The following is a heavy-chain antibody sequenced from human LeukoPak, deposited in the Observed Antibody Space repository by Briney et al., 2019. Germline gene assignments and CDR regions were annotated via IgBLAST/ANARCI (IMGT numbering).Heavy chain of an antibody. CDR2: IKQDGSEK. Sequence: GGSLRLSCVASGFTFSNYGMNWVRQAPGKGLEWVANIKQDGSEKYYVDSVKGRFTISRDNAKNSLYLQMNSLRAEDTAVYYCARVRAYSSLGVWSYWYFDLWGRGTLVTVSS. CDR3: ARVRAYSSLGVWSYWYFDL. V-gene: IGHV3-7*01. D-gene: IGHD6-19*01. J-gene: IGHJ2*01. CDR1: GFTFSNYG.